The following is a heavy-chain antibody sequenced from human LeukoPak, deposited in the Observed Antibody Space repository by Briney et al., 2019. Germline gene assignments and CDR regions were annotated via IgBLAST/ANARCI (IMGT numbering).Heavy chain of an antibody. CDR3: APRGDIEHSYGYGKWFDP. J-gene: IGHJ5*02. Sequence: PSETLCLTCAVYGGSFSGYYWSWIRQPPGKGLEWIGEINHSGSTNYNASLKSRVTVSVDSSKNQFSLRLSSVTAADTAVYYCAPRGDIEHSYGYGKWFDPWGQGTVLPVSS. CDR1: GGSFSGYY. V-gene: IGHV4-34*01. CDR2: INHSGST. D-gene: IGHD5-18*01.